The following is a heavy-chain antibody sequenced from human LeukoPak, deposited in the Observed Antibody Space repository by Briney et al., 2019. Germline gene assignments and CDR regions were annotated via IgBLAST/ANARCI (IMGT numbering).Heavy chain of an antibody. V-gene: IGHV3-15*07. Sequence: GGCLRLSCTAAVFTFSNAGVNWVRQAPGKGLEWVGRIKSKTDGGTTDYAAPVKGRFTISRDDSKNTLYLQMNSLKTEDTAVYYCTTRPGPEDYWGQGTLVTVSS. CDR3: TTRPGPEDY. CDR2: IKSKTDGGTT. CDR1: VFTFSNAG. J-gene: IGHJ4*02.